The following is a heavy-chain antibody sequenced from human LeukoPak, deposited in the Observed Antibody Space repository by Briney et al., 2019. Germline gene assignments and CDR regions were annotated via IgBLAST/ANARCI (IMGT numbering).Heavy chain of an antibody. CDR3: ARAVATLYYDYVWVY. J-gene: IGHJ4*02. D-gene: IGHD3-16*01. CDR2: MNPNSGNT. V-gene: IGHV1-8*01. CDR1: GYTFTSYD. Sequence: GASVKVSCKASGYTFTSYDINWVRQATGQGLEWMGWMNPNSGNTGYAQKFQGRVTITADKSTSTAYMELSSLRSEDTAVYYCARAVATLYYDYVWVYWGQGTLVTVSS.